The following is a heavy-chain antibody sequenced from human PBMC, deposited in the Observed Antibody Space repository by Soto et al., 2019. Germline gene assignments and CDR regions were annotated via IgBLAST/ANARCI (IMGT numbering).Heavy chain of an antibody. V-gene: IGHV3-33*01. J-gene: IGHJ3*02. CDR2: IWYEGLNI. Sequence: QVQLVESGGGVVQPGTSLRLSCAASGFTFSTYGMHWVRQTPGKGLEWVAIIWYEGLNIYYADSVKGRFTISRDDSKNIVYLEMNSLRPGDTAVYYCARAGPYCGSDCYPWAFDIWGHGTVVTVSS. CDR1: GFTFSTYG. D-gene: IGHD2-21*02. CDR3: ARAGPYCGSDCYPWAFDI.